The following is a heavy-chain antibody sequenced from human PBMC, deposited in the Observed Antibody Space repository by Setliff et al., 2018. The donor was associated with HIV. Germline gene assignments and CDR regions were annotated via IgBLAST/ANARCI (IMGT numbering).Heavy chain of an antibody. CDR2: ISPDNANT. CDR3: ARQLSNSFDY. Sequence: ASVKVSCKSSGYTFTDYFMHWVRQAPGLGLEWMGWISPDNANTRISQRFRGSVTMTRDRSINTAYMEFSGLTSDDTAVYYCARQLSNSFDYWGQGTLVTVSS. D-gene: IGHD1-1*01. V-gene: IGHV1-2*02. J-gene: IGHJ4*02. CDR1: GYTFTDYF.